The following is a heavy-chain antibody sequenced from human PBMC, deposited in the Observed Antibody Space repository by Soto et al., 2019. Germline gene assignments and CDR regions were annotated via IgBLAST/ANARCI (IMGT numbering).Heavy chain of an antibody. CDR3: AKGQYDFWSGPPFDY. CDR1: GFTFSSYG. V-gene: IGHV3-30*18. D-gene: IGHD3-3*01. Sequence: GGSVRLSCAASGFTFSSYGMHWVRQAPGKGLEWVAVISYDGSNKYYADSVKGRFTISRDNSKNTLYLQMNSLRAEDTAVYYCAKGQYDFWSGPPFDYWGQGTLVTVSS. CDR2: ISYDGSNK. J-gene: IGHJ4*02.